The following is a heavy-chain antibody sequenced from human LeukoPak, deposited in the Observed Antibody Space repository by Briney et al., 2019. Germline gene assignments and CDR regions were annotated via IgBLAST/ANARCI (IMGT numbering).Heavy chain of an antibody. CDR2: ISSSSSTI. CDR3: ARTYYDFWSGYYP. Sequence: PGGSLRLSCAASGFTFSSYSMNWVRQAPGKGLEWVSYISSSSSTIYYADSVKGRFTISRDNAKNSLYLQMNSLRAEVTAVYYCARTYYDFWSGYYPWGQGTLVTVSS. CDR1: GFTFSSYS. J-gene: IGHJ5*02. D-gene: IGHD3-3*01. V-gene: IGHV3-48*01.